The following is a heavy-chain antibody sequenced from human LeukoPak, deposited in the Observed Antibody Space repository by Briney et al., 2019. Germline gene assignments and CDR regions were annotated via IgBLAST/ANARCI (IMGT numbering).Heavy chain of an antibody. CDR1: GFTFSLSA. V-gene: IGHV3-7*03. CDR3: ARHRCPSS. J-gene: IGHJ3*01. D-gene: IGHD6-13*01. CDR2: ISEDGSET. Sequence: GGSLRLSCAASGFTFSLSAMSWVRQAPGKGLEWVANISEDGSETHYVDSVKGRFTISRDNAKNSLYLQMNSLRAEDTAIYYCARHRCPSSWGPGTVVTVSS.